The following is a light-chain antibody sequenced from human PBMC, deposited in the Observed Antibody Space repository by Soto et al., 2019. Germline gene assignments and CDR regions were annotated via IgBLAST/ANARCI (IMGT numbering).Light chain of an antibody. J-gene: IGKJ1*01. V-gene: IGKV1-5*01. Sequence: DIQMTQSPSTLSASVGDRVTITCRASQSVSNWLAWYQQKPGKAPKLLIYDASSLESGVPSRFSGSGSGTEFTLTISSLQPDDCATYYCQQYNSFSWTFGQGTKVEVK. CDR1: QSVSNW. CDR2: DAS. CDR3: QQYNSFSWT.